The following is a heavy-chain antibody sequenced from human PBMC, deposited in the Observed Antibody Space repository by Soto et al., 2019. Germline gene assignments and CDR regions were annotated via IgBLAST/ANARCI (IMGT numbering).Heavy chain of an antibody. D-gene: IGHD2-2*01. V-gene: IGHV3-73*01. CDR3: TSRCSSTSCYHSDFDY. Sequence: GGSLRLSCAASGFTFSGSAMHWVRQASGKGLEWVGRIRSKANSYATAYAASVKGRFTISRDDSKNTAYLQMNSLKTEDTAVYYCTSRCSSTSCYHSDFDYWGQGTLVTVSS. CDR1: GFTFSGSA. CDR2: IRSKANSYAT. J-gene: IGHJ4*02.